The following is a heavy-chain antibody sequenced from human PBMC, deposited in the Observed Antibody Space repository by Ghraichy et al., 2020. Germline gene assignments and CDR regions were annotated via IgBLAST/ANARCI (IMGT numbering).Heavy chain of an antibody. V-gene: IGHV2-5*02. CDR1: GFSLRTSGVA. CDR3: ARFDSSGHSPRIDY. CDR2: IYWGDDR. D-gene: IGHD3-22*01. Sequence: SGPTLVKPTQTLMLTCTFSGFSLRTSGVAVGWIRQPPGKALEWLALIYWGDDRRYSPSLKSRLIITKDTYKSQVVLTMTNMDPVDTATYYCARFDSSGHSPRIDYWGQGTLVTVSS. J-gene: IGHJ4*02.